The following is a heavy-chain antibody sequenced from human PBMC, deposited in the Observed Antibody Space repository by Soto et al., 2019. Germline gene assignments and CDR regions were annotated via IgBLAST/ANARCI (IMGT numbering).Heavy chain of an antibody. CDR3: ARDGELSLYDY. V-gene: IGHV3-33*01. D-gene: IGHD3-16*02. Sequence: GGSLRLSCAASGFTFSSYGMHWVRQAPGKGLEWVAVIWYDGSNKYYADSVKGRFTISRDNSKNTLYLQMNSLRAEDTAVYYCARDGELSLYDYWGQGTLVTVSS. CDR2: IWYDGSNK. CDR1: GFTFSSYG. J-gene: IGHJ4*02.